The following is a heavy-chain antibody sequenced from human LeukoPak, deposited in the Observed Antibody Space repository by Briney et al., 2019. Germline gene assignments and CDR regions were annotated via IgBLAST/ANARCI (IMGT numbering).Heavy chain of an antibody. D-gene: IGHD3-3*01. CDR2: MNPNSGNT. CDR3: AKVAYYDFWSGYYGDWFDP. V-gene: IGHV1-8*01. J-gene: IGHJ5*02. Sequence: ASVKVSCKAPGYTFTSYDINWVRQATGQGLEWMGWMNPNSGNTGYAQKFQGRVTMTRNTSISTAYMELSSLRSEDTAVYYCAKVAYYDFWSGYYGDWFDPWGQGTLVTVSS. CDR1: GYTFTSYD.